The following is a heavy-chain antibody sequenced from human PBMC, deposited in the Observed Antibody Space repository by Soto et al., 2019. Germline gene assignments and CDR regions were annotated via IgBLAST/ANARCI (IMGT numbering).Heavy chain of an antibody. CDR2: IIPIFGTA. D-gene: IGHD3-10*01. CDR1: GGTLSSYA. V-gene: IGHV1-69*01. Sequence: QVQLVQSGAEVKKPGSSVKVSCKASGGTLSSYAISWVRQAPGQGLEWMGGIIPIFGTANYAQKFQGRVTITADESTSTAYMELSSLGSEDTAVYYCASQSSGSYYDPYYHYGMDVWGQGTTVTVSS. CDR3: ASQSSGSYYDPYYHYGMDV. J-gene: IGHJ6*02.